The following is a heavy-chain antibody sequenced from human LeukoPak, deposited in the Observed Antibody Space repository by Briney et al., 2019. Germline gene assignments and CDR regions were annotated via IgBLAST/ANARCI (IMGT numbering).Heavy chain of an antibody. V-gene: IGHV3-64D*08. D-gene: IGHD3-3*01. J-gene: IGHJ1*01. CDR3: VKDQGCYDFWSGYEYFHH. CDR1: GFTFSSYG. Sequence: GGSLRLSCSASGFTFSSYGLHWVRQAPGKGLQYVSGISSNGGSTDYADSVKGRFTISRDNSKNTLYLQMSSLRAEDTAVYYCVKDQGCYDFWSGYEYFHHWGQGTLVTVSS. CDR2: ISSNGGST.